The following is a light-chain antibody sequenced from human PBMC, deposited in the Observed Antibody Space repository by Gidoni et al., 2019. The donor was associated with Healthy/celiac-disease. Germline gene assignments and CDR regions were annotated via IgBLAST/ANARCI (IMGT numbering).Light chain of an antibody. CDR1: QSVSSSY. CDR2: GAS. V-gene: IGKV3-20*01. J-gene: IGKJ1*01. Sequence: ELVLTQSPGPLSLSPGERAPLSCRASQSVSSSYLAWYQQRPGPAPRLLIYGASSRATGIPDRFSGSGSGTDFTLTISRLEPEDFAVYYCQQYGSSPLFGQGTKVEIK. CDR3: QQYGSSPL.